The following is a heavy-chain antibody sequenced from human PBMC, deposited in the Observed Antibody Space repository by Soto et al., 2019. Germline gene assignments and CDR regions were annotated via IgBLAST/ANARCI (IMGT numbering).Heavy chain of an antibody. J-gene: IGHJ4*02. D-gene: IGHD2-2*01. Sequence: QVQLQQWGAGLLKPSETLSLTCAVYGGSFSGYYWSWIRQPPGKGLEWIGEINHSGSTNYNPSLKSRVTISVDTSKNQFSLKLSSVTAADTAVYYCARFTQVVPAAMHFDYWGQGTLVTVSS. CDR2: INHSGST. V-gene: IGHV4-34*01. CDR3: ARFTQVVPAAMHFDY. CDR1: GGSFSGYY.